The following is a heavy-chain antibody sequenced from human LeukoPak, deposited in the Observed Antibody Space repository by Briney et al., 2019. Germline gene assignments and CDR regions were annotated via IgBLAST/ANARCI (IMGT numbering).Heavy chain of an antibody. J-gene: IGHJ3*02. D-gene: IGHD2-15*01. Sequence: PSQTLSLTCTVSGGSISSGDYYWSWIRQPPGKGLEWIAYIYYSGSTYYNPSLKSRLTISIDTSKNQFSLKLSSVTAADTAVYYCASSGNCSGGNCPRQGAFDIWGQGTMVTVSS. CDR2: IYYSGST. V-gene: IGHV4-30-4*08. CDR1: GGSISSGDYY. CDR3: ASSGNCSGGNCPRQGAFDI.